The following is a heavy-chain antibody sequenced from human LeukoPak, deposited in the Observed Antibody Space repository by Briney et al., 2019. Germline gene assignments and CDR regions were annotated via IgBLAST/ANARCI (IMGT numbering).Heavy chain of an antibody. D-gene: IGHD6-13*01. V-gene: IGHV3-53*01. Sequence: GGSLRLSCAASGFTVSSNYKSWGRQAPGKGLEWGSVIYSGGSTYYADSVKGRFTISRDNSKNTLYLQMNSLRAEDTAVYYCARGPQQLDHFFDYWGQGTLVTVSS. J-gene: IGHJ4*02. CDR3: ARGPQQLDHFFDY. CDR1: GFTVSSNY. CDR2: IYSGGST.